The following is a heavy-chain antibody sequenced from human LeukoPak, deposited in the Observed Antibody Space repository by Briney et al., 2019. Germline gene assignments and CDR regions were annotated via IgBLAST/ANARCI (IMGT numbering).Heavy chain of an antibody. CDR1: GFTFSSYG. CDR3: GRGGKGSWFRTYLDY. V-gene: IGHV3-33*01. Sequence: GGSLRLSCAASGFTFSSYGMHWVRQAPGKGLEWVAVIWYDGSNKYYRDSVKGRFTISRDNSKNTLYLQMNSLRAEDTAVYYWGRGGKGSWFRTYLDYWGQGTLVTVSS. CDR2: IWYDGSNK. J-gene: IGHJ4*02. D-gene: IGHD1-26*01.